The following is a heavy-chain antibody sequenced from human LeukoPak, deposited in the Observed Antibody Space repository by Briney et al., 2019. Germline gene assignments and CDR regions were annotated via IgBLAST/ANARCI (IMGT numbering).Heavy chain of an antibody. Sequence: PSETLSLTCTVSGDSINSNNYYWSWIRQPAGKGLEWIGRIYSSGRTNYNPSLKGRVSISVDTSKNQFSLKLSSVTAADTAVYYCARLGFAASKSGYSSGWYITAWFDPWGQGTLVTVSS. J-gene: IGHJ5*02. V-gene: IGHV4-61*02. CDR2: IYSSGRT. CDR3: ARLGFAASKSGYSSGWYITAWFDP. CDR1: GDSINSNNYY. D-gene: IGHD6-19*01.